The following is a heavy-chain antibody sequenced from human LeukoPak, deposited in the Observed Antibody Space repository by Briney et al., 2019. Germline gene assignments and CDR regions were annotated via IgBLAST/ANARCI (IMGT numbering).Heavy chain of an antibody. D-gene: IGHD3-22*01. Sequence: NPSETLSLTCTVSGYSISSGYYWGWIRQPPGKGLEWIGSIYHSGSTYYNPSLKSRVTKSVDTSKNQFSLKLSSVTAADTAVYYCARVSRDTIVVVNAFDIWGQGTMVTVSS. CDR2: IYHSGST. CDR3: ARVSRDTIVVVNAFDI. V-gene: IGHV4-38-2*02. CDR1: GYSISSGYY. J-gene: IGHJ3*02.